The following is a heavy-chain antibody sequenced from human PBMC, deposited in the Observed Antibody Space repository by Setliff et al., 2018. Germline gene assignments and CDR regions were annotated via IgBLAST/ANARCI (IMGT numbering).Heavy chain of an antibody. CDR2: IYYSGST. J-gene: IGHJ4*02. CDR1: GGSISSSSYY. V-gene: IGHV4-39*07. CDR3: ASPPSYYDSSGYYYLAY. Sequence: PSETLSLTCSVSGGSISSSSYYWGWIRQPPGKGLEWIGSIYYSGSTNYNPSLKSRVTISLDTSKNQFSLRLSSVTAADTAVYYCASPPSYYDSSGYYYLAYWGQGTLVTVSS. D-gene: IGHD3-22*01.